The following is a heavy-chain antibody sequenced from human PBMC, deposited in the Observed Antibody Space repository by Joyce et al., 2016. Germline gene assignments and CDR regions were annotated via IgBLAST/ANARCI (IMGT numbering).Heavy chain of an antibody. V-gene: IGHV3-7*01. CDR3: ARECFWRYDY. Sequence: EVQLVDRGGGLVQQGGSLRVSCVSSGFTFRKYYMGGIRQAPGKGPEWVANIKADGRVESYVGSVEVRFSLARNNSKNSLYLQISGLRAEDSAGYYCARECFWRYDYWGQGTLVTVSS. J-gene: IGHJ4*02. D-gene: IGHD3-16*01. CDR1: GFTFRKYY. CDR2: IKADGRVE.